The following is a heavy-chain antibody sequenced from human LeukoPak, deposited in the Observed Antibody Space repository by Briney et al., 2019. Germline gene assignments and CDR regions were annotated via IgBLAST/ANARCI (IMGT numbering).Heavy chain of an antibody. D-gene: IGHD3-22*01. J-gene: IGHJ4*02. V-gene: IGHV3-30-3*01. CDR1: GFTFSSYA. CDR2: ISYDGSNK. CDR3: ARDSLDSSGYYPDY. Sequence: GGSLRLSCAASGFTFSSYAMHWVRQAPGKGLEWVAVISYDGSNKYYADSVKGRFTISRDNSKNTLYLQMNSLRAEDTAVYYCARDSLDSSGYYPDYWGQGTLVTVSS.